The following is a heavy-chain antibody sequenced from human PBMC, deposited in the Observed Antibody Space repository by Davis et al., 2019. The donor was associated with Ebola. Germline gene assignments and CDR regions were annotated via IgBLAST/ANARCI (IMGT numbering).Heavy chain of an antibody. CDR2: IFSKDEK. J-gene: IGHJ6*02. Sequence: SGSTLVKPTATLTLTCNVSGFSLSNARMGVSWLRQPPGKALEWLAHIFSKDEKSYSTSLKSRLTISKDTSKSQVVLTMTNMDPVDTATYYCALSNVVVPAAMWFDYYYYGMDVWGQGTTVTVSS. CDR3: ALSNVVVPAAMWFDYYYYGMDV. CDR1: GFSLSNARMG. D-gene: IGHD2-2*01. V-gene: IGHV2-26*01.